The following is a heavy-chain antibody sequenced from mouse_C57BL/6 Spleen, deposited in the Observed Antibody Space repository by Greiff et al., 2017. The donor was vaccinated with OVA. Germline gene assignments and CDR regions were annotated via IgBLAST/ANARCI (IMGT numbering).Heavy chain of an antibody. CDR2: ISYDGSN. V-gene: IGHV3-6*01. D-gene: IGHD2-14*01. CDR3: ARDEGVRRDYYAMDY. Sequence: EVQLQQSGPGLVKPSQSLSLTCSVTGYSITSGYYWNWIRQFPGNKLEWMGYISYDGSNNYNPSLKNRISITRDTSKNQFFLKLNSVTTEDTATYYCARDEGVRRDYYAMDYWGQGTSVTVSS. J-gene: IGHJ4*01. CDR1: GYSITSGYY.